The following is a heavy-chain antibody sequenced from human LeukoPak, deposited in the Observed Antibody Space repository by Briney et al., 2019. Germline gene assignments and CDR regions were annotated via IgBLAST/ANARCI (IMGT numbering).Heavy chain of an antibody. V-gene: IGHV3-15*01. CDR1: GFTFISSW. J-gene: IGHJ4*02. CDR3: ARDHNGGEVY. CDR2: IRSTPDGGAT. D-gene: IGHD3-16*01. Sequence: PGGSLRLSCAASGFTFISSWMTWVRQAPGKGLEWVGRIRSTPDGGATDYAAPVKGRFTISRDDSKNTLYLQMNSLRAEDTAVYYCARDHNGGEVYWGQGTLVTVSS.